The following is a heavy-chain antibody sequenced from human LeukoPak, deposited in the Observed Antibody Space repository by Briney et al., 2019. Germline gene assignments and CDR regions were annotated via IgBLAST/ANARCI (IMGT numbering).Heavy chain of an antibody. Sequence: GASVKVSCKGSGYTFGTYTMHRVRQAPGQRPEWMGWINAGNGNTEYSHKFQGRLTITRDASASIAYMELSSLRSEDTAVYFCARDRFRSTFWDYWGQGTLVTVSS. D-gene: IGHD1-26*01. CDR3: ARDRFRSTFWDY. V-gene: IGHV1-3*01. J-gene: IGHJ4*02. CDR1: GYTFGTYT. CDR2: INAGNGNT.